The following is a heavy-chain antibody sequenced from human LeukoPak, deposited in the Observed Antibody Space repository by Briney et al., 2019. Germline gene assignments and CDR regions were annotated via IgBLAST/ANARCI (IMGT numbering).Heavy chain of an antibody. D-gene: IGHD2-8*01. V-gene: IGHV3-9*01. CDR3: ANSHAME. CDR1: GFTFDDYA. Sequence: GRSLRLSCAASGFTFDDYAMHWVRQAPGKGLEWVSGISWNSGSIGYADSVKGRFTISRDNAKNSLYLQMNSLRAEDTALYYCANSHAMEWGQGTLVTVSS. CDR2: ISWNSGSI. J-gene: IGHJ4*02.